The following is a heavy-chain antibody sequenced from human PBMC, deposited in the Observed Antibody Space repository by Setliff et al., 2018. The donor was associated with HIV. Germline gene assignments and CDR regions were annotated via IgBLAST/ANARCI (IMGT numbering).Heavy chain of an antibody. V-gene: IGHV1-46*01. J-gene: IGHJ5*02. D-gene: IGHD3-16*02. CDR1: GYTFTNYY. Sequence: GASVKVSCKASGYTFTNYYIHWVRQAPGQGLEWMGLINPSGGRTSYAQKFQGRLTMTRDTSRSTVYMELSSLRSEDTAVYYCARAEYYEYVWGSYPDSWSDPWGQGTLVTVSS. CDR2: INPSGGRT. CDR3: ARAEYYEYVWGSYPDSWSDP.